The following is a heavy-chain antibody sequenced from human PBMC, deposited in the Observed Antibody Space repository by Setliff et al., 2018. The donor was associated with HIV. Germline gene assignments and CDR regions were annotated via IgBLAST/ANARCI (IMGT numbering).Heavy chain of an antibody. V-gene: IGHV4-39*07. D-gene: IGHD6-19*01. J-gene: IGHJ4*02. CDR2: IYYSGST. Sequence: LSLTCTVSGGSISSSSHYWGWIRQPPGKGLEWIGSIYYSGSTYYNPSLKSRVTISVDTSKNQFSLKLSSVTAADTAVYYCASTGYSSGWSFDYWGQGTLVTVSS. CDR3: ASTGYSSGWSFDY. CDR1: GGSISSSSHY.